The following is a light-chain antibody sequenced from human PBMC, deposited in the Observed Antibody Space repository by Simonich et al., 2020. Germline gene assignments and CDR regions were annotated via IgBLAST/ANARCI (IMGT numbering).Light chain of an antibody. J-gene: IGLJ3*02. CDR3: YSAADNNLV. CDR2: KDS. Sequence: SYELTQPSSVSVSPGQTARITCSGDVLAKKSARWFQQKPGQAPVLVIYKDSERTSGIPEGCSGSSSGTTVTLTSSGAQVEDEADYYCYSAADNNLVFGGGTKLTVL. V-gene: IGLV3-27*01. CDR1: VLAKKS.